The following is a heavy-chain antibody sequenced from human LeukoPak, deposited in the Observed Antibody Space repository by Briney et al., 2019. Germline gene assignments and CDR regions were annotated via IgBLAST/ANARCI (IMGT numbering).Heavy chain of an antibody. CDR2: ISSSSSYL. CDR3: ARSGYSYGYSFDY. V-gene: IGHV3-21*01. CDR1: GFTFSSYS. D-gene: IGHD5-18*01. J-gene: IGHJ4*02. Sequence: PGGSLRLSCAASGFTFSSYSMNWVRQAPGKGLEWVSSISSSSSYLYYADSVKGRFTISRDNAKNSLYLQMNSLRAEDTAVYYCARSGYSYGYSFDYWGQGTLVTVSS.